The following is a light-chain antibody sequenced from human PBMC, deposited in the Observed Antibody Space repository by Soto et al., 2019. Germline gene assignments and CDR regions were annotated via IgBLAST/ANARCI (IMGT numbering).Light chain of an antibody. J-gene: IGLJ2*01. CDR3: SSYTGSNTPVV. Sequence: QSALTQPASVSGSPGQSITISCTGTSSDVGGYNYGSWYQQHPGKAPNLIIFDVSNRPSGVSNRFSGSKSGNSASLTISGLQAEDEADYYCSSYTGSNTPVVFGGGSQLTVL. CDR1: SSDVGGYNY. CDR2: DVS. V-gene: IGLV2-14*01.